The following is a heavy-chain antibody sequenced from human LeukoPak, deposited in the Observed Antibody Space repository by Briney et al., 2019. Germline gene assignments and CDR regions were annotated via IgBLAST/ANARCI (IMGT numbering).Heavy chain of an antibody. CDR2: ISWNSGSI. J-gene: IGHJ4*02. Sequence: GRSLRLSCAASGFTFDDYAMHWVRQAPGKGLEWVSGISWNSGSIGYADSVKGRFTISRDNAKNSLYLQMNSLRAEDTAFYYCAKDPYHMVRGVFDYRGQGTLVTVSS. CDR3: AKDPYHMVRGVFDY. V-gene: IGHV3-9*01. CDR1: GFTFDDYA. D-gene: IGHD3-10*01.